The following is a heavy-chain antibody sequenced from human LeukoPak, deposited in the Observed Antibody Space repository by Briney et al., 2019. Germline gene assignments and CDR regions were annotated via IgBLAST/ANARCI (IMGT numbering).Heavy chain of an antibody. D-gene: IGHD3-9*01. CDR2: IKSKTDGGTT. J-gene: IGHJ4*02. CDR3: TTDLDYDINFDY. CDR1: GFTFSNAW. Sequence: PGGSLRLSCAASGFTFSNAWMSWVRQAPGKGLEWVGRIKSKTDGGTTDYAAPVKGRFTISRDDSKNTLYLQMNSLKTEDTAVYYCTTDLDYDINFDYWGQGTLVTVSS. V-gene: IGHV3-15*01.